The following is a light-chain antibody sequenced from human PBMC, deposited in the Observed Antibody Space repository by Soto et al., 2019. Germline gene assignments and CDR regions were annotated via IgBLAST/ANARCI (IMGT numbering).Light chain of an antibody. CDR3: QQYNSGWP. CDR1: QNISPW. CDR2: EMS. Sequence: DIQMTQSPSTLSASVGDRVTITCRASQNISPWLAWYQQKPGKAPSLLIYEMSSLENGVPSRFSGSGSGTEFSLTISSLQPDDSATYYCQQYNSGWPFGQGTKVDIK. V-gene: IGKV1-5*03. J-gene: IGKJ1*01.